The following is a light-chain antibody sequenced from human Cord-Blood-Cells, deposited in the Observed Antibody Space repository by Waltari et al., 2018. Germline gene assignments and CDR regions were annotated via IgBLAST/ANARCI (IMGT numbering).Light chain of an antibody. CDR1: NLGDKS. CDR3: QAWDSSTYV. J-gene: IGLJ1*01. CDR2: QDS. Sequence: SYELTQPPSVSVSPGQTASITSSGANLGDKSACWYQQKPGQSPVLVIYQDSKRPSGIPERFSGSNSGNTATLTISGTQAMDEADYYCQAWDSSTYVFGTGTKVTVL. V-gene: IGLV3-1*01.